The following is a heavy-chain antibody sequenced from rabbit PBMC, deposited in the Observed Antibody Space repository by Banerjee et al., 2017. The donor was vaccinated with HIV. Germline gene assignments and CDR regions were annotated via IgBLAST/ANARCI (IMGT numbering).Heavy chain of an antibody. D-gene: IGHD5-1*01. CDR1: GFSFSSSYW. CDR2: IYTSSDKT. CDR3: ARVFDDYYYGMDL. J-gene: IGHJ6*01. Sequence: EESGGGLVQPEGSLTLTCTASGFSFSSSYWICWVRQAPGKGPEWIACIYTSSDKTYYASWAKGRFTISKTSSTTVTLQMTSLTAADTATYFCARVFDDYYYGMDLWGPGTLVTVS. V-gene: IGHV1S45*01.